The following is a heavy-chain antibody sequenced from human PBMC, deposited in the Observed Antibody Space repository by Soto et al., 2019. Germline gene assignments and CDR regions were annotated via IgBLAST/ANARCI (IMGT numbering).Heavy chain of an antibody. Sequence: GGSLRLSCAASGFTFSSYGMNWVRQAPGKGLEWVSGLSGSGGSTYHADSLKGRFTIPRDNPKNTLYLQMNSLRAEDTAVYYCAKSRGYSYAAIFDCWGQGTLVTVSS. J-gene: IGHJ4*02. D-gene: IGHD5-18*01. CDR3: AKSRGYSYAAIFDC. V-gene: IGHV3-23*01. CDR2: LSGSGGST. CDR1: GFTFSSYG.